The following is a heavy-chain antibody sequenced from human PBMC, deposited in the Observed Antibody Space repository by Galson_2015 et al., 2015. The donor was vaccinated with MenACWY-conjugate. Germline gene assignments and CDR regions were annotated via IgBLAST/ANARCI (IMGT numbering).Heavy chain of an antibody. Sequence: SLRLSCAASGFTLSHYWLSWVRQAPGKGLECVSRICAGGISIMYGDSVRGRFTISRDDAENTLYLQMDSLRADDTAVYFCVRGSSGWRGMDIWGQGTTVTVSS. CDR2: ICAGGISI. D-gene: IGHD6-19*01. V-gene: IGHV3-74*03. CDR3: VRGSSGWRGMDI. J-gene: IGHJ6*02. CDR1: GFTLSHYW.